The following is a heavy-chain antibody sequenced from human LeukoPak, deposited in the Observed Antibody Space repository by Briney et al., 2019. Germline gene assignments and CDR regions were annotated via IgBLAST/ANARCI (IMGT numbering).Heavy chain of an antibody. Sequence: PVASVKVSCKASGYTFTSYYMHWVRQAPGQGLEWMGIINPSGGSTSYAQKFQGRVTMTRDTSTSTVYMELSSLRSEDTAVYCCARSRADSSGYYGLVHWGQGTLVTVSS. V-gene: IGHV1-46*01. CDR2: INPSGGST. CDR3: ARSRADSSGYYGLVH. D-gene: IGHD3-22*01. CDR1: GYTFTSYY. J-gene: IGHJ4*02.